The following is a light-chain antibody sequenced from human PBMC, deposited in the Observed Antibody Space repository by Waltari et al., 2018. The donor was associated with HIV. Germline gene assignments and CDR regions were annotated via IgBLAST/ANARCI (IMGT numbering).Light chain of an antibody. Sequence: QSALIQPASVSGSPGQSITVSCSGTTADIGNYDYVSWYHHRPGKLPKLILYDVSKRPSGVSSRLSGSKSGSTASLTISGLQADDEGDYYCTSRTTRDTFVFGTGTKVTVL. CDR3: TSRTTRDTFV. CDR1: TADIGNYDY. J-gene: IGLJ1*01. V-gene: IGLV2-14*03. CDR2: DVS.